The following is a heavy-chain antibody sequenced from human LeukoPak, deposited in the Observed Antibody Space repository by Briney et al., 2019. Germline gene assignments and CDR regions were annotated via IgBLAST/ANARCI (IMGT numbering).Heavy chain of an antibody. CDR2: IGGRDGST. D-gene: IGHD3-10*01. J-gene: IGHJ4*02. V-gene: IGHV3-23*01. Sequence: GSLRLSCAASGFTFSIYGMSWVRQAPRKGLEWVSAIGGRDGSTYYADSVKGRFTISRDNSKNTLYVQMNSLGAEDTAVYYCAKGHYYGSGSLDYWGQGTLVTISS. CDR1: GFTFSIYG. CDR3: AKGHYYGSGSLDY.